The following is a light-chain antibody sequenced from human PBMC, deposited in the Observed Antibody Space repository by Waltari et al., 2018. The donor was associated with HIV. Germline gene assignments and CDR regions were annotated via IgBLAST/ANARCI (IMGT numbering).Light chain of an antibody. Sequence: DIQMTQPPSSLSASVGDRVTITCRASQSISTYLNRYQHKPGKAPKLLIYAASILQSGVPSRFSGRGSGTDFTLTISSLQPEDFATYYCQPSYNSPFTFGPGTKVDIK. CDR3: QPSYNSPFT. CDR2: AAS. V-gene: IGKV1-39*01. CDR1: QSISTY. J-gene: IGKJ3*01.